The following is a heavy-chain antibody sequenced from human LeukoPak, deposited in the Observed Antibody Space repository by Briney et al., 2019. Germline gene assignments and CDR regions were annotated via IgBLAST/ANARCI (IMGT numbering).Heavy chain of an antibody. V-gene: IGHV1-69*06. CDR3: ARGEVAAHYYYYMDV. CDR1: GGTFSSYA. Sequence: SVKVSCKASGGTFSSYAISWVRQAPGQGLEWMGGVIPIFGTANYAQKFQGRVTITADKSTSTACMELSSLRSEDTAVYYCARGEVAAHYYYYMDVWGKGTTVTVSS. CDR2: VIPIFGTA. D-gene: IGHD2-15*01. J-gene: IGHJ6*03.